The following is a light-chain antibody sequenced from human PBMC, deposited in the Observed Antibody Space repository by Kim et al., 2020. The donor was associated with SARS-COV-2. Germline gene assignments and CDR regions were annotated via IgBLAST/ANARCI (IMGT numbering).Light chain of an antibody. CDR2: RTN. CDR1: TGAVTSAHS. CDR3: LLNYGGPWV. Sequence: PGGTVILTCDSSTGAVTSAHSANCFQKKPGQAPRALIHRTNNRHSGTSARVSGSLLGDKAALTLSPVQPEDEADYYCLLNYGGPWVFGGGTQLTVL. V-gene: IGLV7-43*01. J-gene: IGLJ3*02.